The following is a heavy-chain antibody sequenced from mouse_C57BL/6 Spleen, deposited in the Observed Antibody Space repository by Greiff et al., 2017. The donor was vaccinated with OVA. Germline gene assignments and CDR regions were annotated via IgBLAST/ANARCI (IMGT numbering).Heavy chain of an antibody. CDR2: IYPGSGST. Sequence: QVQLQQPGAELVKPGASVKMSCKASGYTFTSYWITWVKQRPGQGLEWIGDIYPGSGSTNYNEKFKSKATRTVDTSSSTAYMQLSSLTSEDSAVYYCARSTAAAQATGFAYWGQGTLVTVSA. CDR3: ARSTAAAQATGFAY. J-gene: IGHJ3*01. D-gene: IGHD3-2*02. CDR1: GYTFTSYW. V-gene: IGHV1-55*01.